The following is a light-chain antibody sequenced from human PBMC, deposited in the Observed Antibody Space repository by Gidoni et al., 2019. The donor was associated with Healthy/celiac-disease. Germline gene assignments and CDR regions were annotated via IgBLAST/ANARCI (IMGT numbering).Light chain of an antibody. CDR2: SAS. J-gene: IGKJ4*01. V-gene: IGKV1-9*01. CDR3: QQLNSYPLT. Sequence: DIQLTQSPSFLSASVGDRVTIPCRASQCISCYLAWYQQKPGKAPELLIYSASTLQSGVQSRFSGSGSGTEFTLTISSLQPEDFAIYYCQQLNSYPLTFDGGTKVEI. CDR1: QCISCY.